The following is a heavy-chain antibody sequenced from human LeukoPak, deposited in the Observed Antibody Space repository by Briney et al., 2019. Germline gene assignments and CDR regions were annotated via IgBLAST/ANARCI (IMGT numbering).Heavy chain of an antibody. CDR3: ARGEQWLNWFDP. CDR2: IYTSGST. J-gene: IGHJ5*02. CDR1: GGSISSYY. V-gene: IGHV4-4*07. Sequence: SETLSLTCTVSGGSISSYYWSWIRQPAGKGLEWIGRIYTSGSTNYNPSLKSRVTMSVDTSKSQFSLKLSSVTAADTAVYYCARGEQWLNWFDPWGQGTLVTVSS. D-gene: IGHD6-19*01.